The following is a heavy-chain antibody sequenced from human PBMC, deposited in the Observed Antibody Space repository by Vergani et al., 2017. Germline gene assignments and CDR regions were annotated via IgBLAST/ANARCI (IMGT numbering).Heavy chain of an antibody. CDR2: VDPEDGET. V-gene: IGHV1-69-2*01. CDR3: AKANPRNSGYDYLYYYHAMDV. J-gene: IGHJ6*02. CDR1: GYTFTDHY. D-gene: IGHD5-12*01. Sequence: EVQLVQSGAEVKKPGATMKISCKVSGYTFTDHYMHWVKQAPGKGLEWMGLVDPEDGETIYAEKFKGRVTIAADTSTDTAHLELSSLRSEDTAVYYCAKANPRNSGYDYLYYYHAMDVWGQGTTVTVSS.